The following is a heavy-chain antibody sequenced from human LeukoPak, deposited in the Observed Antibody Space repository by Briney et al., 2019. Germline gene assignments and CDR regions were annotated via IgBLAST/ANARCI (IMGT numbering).Heavy chain of an antibody. Sequence: GGSLRLSCAASGFTFSSYSMSWVRQAPGKGLEWVSSISSSSSYIYYADSVKGRFTISRDNAKNSLYLQMNSLRAEDTAVYYCARASGDYFHYWGQGTLVTVSS. V-gene: IGHV3-21*01. CDR3: ARASGDYFHY. CDR2: ISSSSSYI. J-gene: IGHJ4*02. D-gene: IGHD4-17*01. CDR1: GFTFSSYS.